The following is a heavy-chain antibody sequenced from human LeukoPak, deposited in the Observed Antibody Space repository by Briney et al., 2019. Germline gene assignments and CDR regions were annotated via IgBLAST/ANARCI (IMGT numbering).Heavy chain of an antibody. Sequence: SETLSLTCTVSGGSISSSSYYWGWIRQPPGKGLEWIGSIYYSGSTYYNPSLKSRVTISVDTSKNQFSLKLTSVTAADTAVYYCARSSLWFGESNNYYYYMDVWGKGTTVTISS. CDR2: IYYSGST. CDR1: GGSISSSSYY. D-gene: IGHD3-10*01. V-gene: IGHV4-39*07. J-gene: IGHJ6*03. CDR3: ARSSLWFGESNNYYYYMDV.